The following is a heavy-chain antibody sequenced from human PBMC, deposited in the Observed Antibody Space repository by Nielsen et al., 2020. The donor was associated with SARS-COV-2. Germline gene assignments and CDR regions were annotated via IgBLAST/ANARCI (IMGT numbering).Heavy chain of an antibody. Sequence: ASVKVSCKASGYTFTSYGISWVRQAPGQGLEWMGRINPNSGGTNYAQKFQGRVTMTRDTSISTAYMELSRLRSDDTAVYYCGREGAGVAATRGAFDIWGQGTMVTVSS. CDR3: GREGAGVAATRGAFDI. J-gene: IGHJ3*02. D-gene: IGHD2-15*01. V-gene: IGHV1-2*06. CDR1: GYTFTSYG. CDR2: INPNSGGT.